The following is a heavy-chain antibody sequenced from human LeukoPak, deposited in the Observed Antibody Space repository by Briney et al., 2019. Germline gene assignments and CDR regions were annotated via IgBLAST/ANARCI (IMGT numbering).Heavy chain of an antibody. CDR3: ARASYDSSGNYFDY. V-gene: IGHV1-69-2*01. J-gene: IGHJ4*02. CDR1: GYTFTDYY. D-gene: IGHD3-22*01. Sequence: GATVKISCKASGYTFTDYYMHWAQQAPGKGLEWMGRVDPEDGEIMYAERFQGRVTMTRDTSTSTVYMELSSLRSEDTAVYYCARASYDSSGNYFDYWGQGTLVTVSS. CDR2: VDPEDGEI.